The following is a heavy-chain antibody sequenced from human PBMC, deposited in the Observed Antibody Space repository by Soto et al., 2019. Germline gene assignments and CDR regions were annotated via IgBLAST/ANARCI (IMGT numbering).Heavy chain of an antibody. CDR2: INSDGSST. V-gene: IGHV3-74*01. J-gene: IGHJ4*02. CDR3: ASSGYGGNPLAY. CDR1: GFTFSSYW. Sequence: AGGSLRLSCAASGFTFSSYWIHWVRQAPGKGLVWVSRINSDGSSTSYADSVKGRFTISRDNAKNTLYLQMNSLRAEDTAVYYCASSGYGGNPLAYWGQGTLVTVSS. D-gene: IGHD4-17*01.